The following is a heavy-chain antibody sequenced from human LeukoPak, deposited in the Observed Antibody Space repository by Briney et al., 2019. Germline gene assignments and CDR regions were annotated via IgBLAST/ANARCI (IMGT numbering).Heavy chain of an antibody. CDR1: GFTFSSYG. Sequence: GGSLRLSCAASGFTFSSYGMHWVRQAPGKGLAWVSFIRDDGDNKYYADSVKGRFTISRDNSKNTLYLQMNSLRAEDTAIYYCVKDPLGGSRVDYWGQGILVTVSS. D-gene: IGHD3-16*01. CDR3: VKDPLGGSRVDY. CDR2: IRDDGDNK. J-gene: IGHJ4*02. V-gene: IGHV3-30*02.